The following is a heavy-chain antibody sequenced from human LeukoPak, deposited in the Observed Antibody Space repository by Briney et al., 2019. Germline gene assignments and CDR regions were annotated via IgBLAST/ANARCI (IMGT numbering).Heavy chain of an antibody. J-gene: IGHJ4*02. CDR3: ARGRWIIRGVKTHVFSH. D-gene: IGHD3-10*01. CDR2: ISIRSTYA. V-gene: IGHV3-11*05. Sequence: GGSLRLSCAASGFTFSDYYMSWIRQAPGKGLEWVSYISIRSTYASHADSVRGRFTISRDDAKNSLYMQMNGLRAEDTAVYYCARGRWIIRGVKTHVFSHWGQGALVTVSS. CDR1: GFTFSDYY.